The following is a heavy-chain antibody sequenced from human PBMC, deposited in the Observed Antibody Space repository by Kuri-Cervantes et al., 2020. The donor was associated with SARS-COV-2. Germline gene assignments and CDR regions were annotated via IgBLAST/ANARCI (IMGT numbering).Heavy chain of an antibody. D-gene: IGHD3-3*01. J-gene: IGHJ4*02. CDR3: TSLDFWSGYYNDY. Sequence: GESLKISCAASGFTFSSYAMHWVRQAPGKGLEWVSAISGSGGSTYYADSVKGRFTISRDNSKNTLYLQMNSLRAEDTAVYYCTSLDFWSGYYNDYWGQGTLVTVSS. CDR1: GFTFSSYA. V-gene: IGHV3-23*01. CDR2: ISGSGGST.